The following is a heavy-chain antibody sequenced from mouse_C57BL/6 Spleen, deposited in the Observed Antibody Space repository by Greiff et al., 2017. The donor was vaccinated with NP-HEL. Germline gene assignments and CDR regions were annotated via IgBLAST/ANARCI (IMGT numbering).Heavy chain of an antibody. CDR3: APLGSRLDY. D-gene: IGHD4-1*01. CDR1: GYAFSSSW. Sequence: VQLQQSGPELVKPGASVKISCKASGYAFSSSWMNWVKQRPGKGLEWIGRIYPGDGDTNYNGKFKGKATLTADKSSSTAYMQLSSLPSADSAVYLCAPLGSRLDYWGQGTTLTVSS. V-gene: IGHV1-82*01. J-gene: IGHJ2*01. CDR2: IYPGDGDT.